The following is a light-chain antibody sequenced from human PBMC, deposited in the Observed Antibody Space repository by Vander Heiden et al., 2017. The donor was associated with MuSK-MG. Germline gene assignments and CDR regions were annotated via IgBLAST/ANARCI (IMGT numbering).Light chain of an antibody. CDR2: AAS. CDR1: QGITSY. Sequence: IQLTQSPSFLSASVGDRVTITCRASQGITSYLAWYQQKPGKAPKLLIYAASTLQSGVPSRFSGSGSGTEFTLTISSLQPEDFATYYCQQLNIYPWTFGQGTKVEIK. J-gene: IGKJ1*01. V-gene: IGKV1-9*01. CDR3: QQLNIYPWT.